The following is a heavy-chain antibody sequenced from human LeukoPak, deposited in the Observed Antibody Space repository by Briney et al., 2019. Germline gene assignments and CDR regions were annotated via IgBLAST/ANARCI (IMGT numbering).Heavy chain of an antibody. CDR3: AKDEGSGWYYFDY. D-gene: IGHD6-19*01. V-gene: IGHV3-23*01. Sequence: PGGSLGLSCAASGFTFSTYPMSWVRQAPGKGLEWVSGISGSGGSTYYADSVKGRFTISRDISKSTLYLQMNSLRAEDTAVYYCAKDEGSGWYYFDYWGQGSLVTVSS. CDR2: ISGSGGST. CDR1: GFTFSTYP. J-gene: IGHJ4*02.